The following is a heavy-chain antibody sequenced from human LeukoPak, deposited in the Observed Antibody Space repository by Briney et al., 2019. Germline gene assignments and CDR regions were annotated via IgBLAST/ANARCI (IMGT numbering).Heavy chain of an antibody. CDR2: ISRYNGNT. J-gene: IGHJ4*02. Sequence: ASVKVSCKASGYTFNTFGISWVRHAPGQGLEWMGWISRYNGNTNYAQKLQGRVTMTTDTFTSTAYMELRSLRSDDTAVYFCARDPTKDSSGWNGFDYWGQGTLVTVSS. D-gene: IGHD6-19*01. V-gene: IGHV1-18*01. CDR1: GYTFNTFG. CDR3: ARDPTKDSSGWNGFDY.